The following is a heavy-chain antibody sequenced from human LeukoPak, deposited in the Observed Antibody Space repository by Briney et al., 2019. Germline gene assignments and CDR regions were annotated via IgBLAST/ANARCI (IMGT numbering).Heavy chain of an antibody. Sequence: GASVKVSCKASGYTFTGYYMHWVRQAPGQGLEWMGWINPNSGGTNYAQKFQGRVTMTRDTSISTAYMELSRLRSDDTAVYYCARDLGPRRCWFDPWGQGTLVTVSS. D-gene: IGHD3-16*01. CDR2: INPNSGGT. V-gene: IGHV1-2*02. CDR3: ARDLGPRRCWFDP. J-gene: IGHJ5*02. CDR1: GYTFTGYY.